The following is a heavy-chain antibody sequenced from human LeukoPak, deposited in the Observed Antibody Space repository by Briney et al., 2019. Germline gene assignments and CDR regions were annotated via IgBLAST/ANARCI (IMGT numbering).Heavy chain of an antibody. D-gene: IGHD5-18*01. CDR1: GYTFTSYY. CDR2: INPSGGST. V-gene: IGHV1-46*01. Sequence: GASVKVSCKASGYTFTSYYMHWVRQAPGQGLEWMGIINPSGGSTSYAQKFQGRVTMTRDTSTSTVYMELSGLRSEDTAVYYCAREPVLVDTAMVWDYWGQGTLVTVSS. CDR3: AREPVLVDTAMVWDY. J-gene: IGHJ4*02.